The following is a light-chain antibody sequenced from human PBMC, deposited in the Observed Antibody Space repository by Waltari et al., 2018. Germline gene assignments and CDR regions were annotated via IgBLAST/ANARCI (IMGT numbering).Light chain of an antibody. CDR1: SSNLGGGYD. J-gene: IGLJ3*02. CDR3: QSYDSSRSGWV. CDR2: GNS. Sequence: QSVLTQPPSVSGAPGQRVTISCTGSSSNLGGGYDVHWYQQLQRTTPKLLSYGNSKRASWVPDRVSGPQSGTAACLGITGLQAEDEAGYYCQSYDSSRSGWVFGGGTKLTVL. V-gene: IGLV1-40*01.